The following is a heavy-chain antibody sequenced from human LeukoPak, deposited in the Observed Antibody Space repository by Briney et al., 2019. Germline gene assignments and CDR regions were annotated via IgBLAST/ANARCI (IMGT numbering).Heavy chain of an antibody. V-gene: IGHV4-31*03. CDR2: IYYSGST. J-gene: IGHJ3*02. CDR1: GGSISSGGYY. Sequence: SETLSLTCTVSGGSISSGGYYWSWIRQHPGKGLEWIGYIYYSGSTYYNPSLKSRVTISVDTSKNQFSLKLSSVTAADTAVYYCARDRLRWVFGAFDIWGQGTMVTVSS. D-gene: IGHD4-23*01. CDR3: ARDRLRWVFGAFDI.